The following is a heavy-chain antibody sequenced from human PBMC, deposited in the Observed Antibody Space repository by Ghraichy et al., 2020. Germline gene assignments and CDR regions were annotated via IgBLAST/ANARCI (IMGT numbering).Heavy chain of an antibody. CDR1: GYSFTSYG. D-gene: IGHD6-19*01. Sequence: ASVKVSCKASGYSFTSYGISWVRQAPGQGLEWMGWISAYNGNTNYAQKLQGRVTMTTDTSTSTAYMELRSLGSDDTAVYYCARDRRAVAGRGWFDPWGQGTLVTVSS. CDR2: ISAYNGNT. CDR3: ARDRRAVAGRGWFDP. V-gene: IGHV1-18*01. J-gene: IGHJ5*02.